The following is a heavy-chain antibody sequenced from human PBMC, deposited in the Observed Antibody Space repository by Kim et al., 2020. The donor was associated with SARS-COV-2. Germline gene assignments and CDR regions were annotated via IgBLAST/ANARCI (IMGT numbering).Heavy chain of an antibody. J-gene: IGHJ5*02. CDR2: INTSTGNP. CDR3: AREYSRNWSSVQNWFAP. D-gene: IGHD6-13*01. Sequence: ASVKVSCKASGYTFNNHAIYWVRQAPGQGLEWMGWINTSTGNPTYSQGFTGRFVFSLDTSVSTAYMQISSLKAEDTAVYYCAREYSRNWSSVQNWFAPW. V-gene: IGHV7-4-1*02. CDR1: GYTFNNHA.